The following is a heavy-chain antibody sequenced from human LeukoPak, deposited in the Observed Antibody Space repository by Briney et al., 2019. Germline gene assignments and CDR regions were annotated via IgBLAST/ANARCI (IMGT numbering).Heavy chain of an antibody. CDR1: GGSISSGTYY. CDR2: IHTSGSI. D-gene: IGHD3-10*01. CDR3: AAENTYDSGTYYFPSDY. J-gene: IGHJ4*02. V-gene: IGHV4-61*02. Sequence: PSETLSLTCTVSGGSISSGTYYWSWLRQPAGTGLEWIGRIHTSGSINYNPSLKSRVSISVDTSKNQFSLKLSSVTAADTAVYYCAAENTYDSGTYYFPSDYWGQGTLVTVSS.